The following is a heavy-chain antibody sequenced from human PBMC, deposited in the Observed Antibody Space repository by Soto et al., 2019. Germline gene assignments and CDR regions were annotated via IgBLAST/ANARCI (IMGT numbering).Heavy chain of an antibody. CDR3: ARLVRSLHFDY. Sequence: SETLSLTCTVSGGSVNSDSHYWSWIRQPPGKGLEWIGHMFYSGSTNYNPSLKSRVTISGDTSENQFSLKLSSVTAADTAVYYCARLVRSLHFDYWGQGTPVTSPQ. D-gene: IGHD2-8*02. CDR2: MFYSGST. CDR1: GGSVNSDSHY. V-gene: IGHV4-61*01. J-gene: IGHJ4*02.